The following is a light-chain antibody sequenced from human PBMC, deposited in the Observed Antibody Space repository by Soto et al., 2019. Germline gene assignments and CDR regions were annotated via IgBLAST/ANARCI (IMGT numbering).Light chain of an antibody. CDR1: QSVSSN. CDR2: DAS. Sequence: EIVMTQSPFTLSASPGERASLSCMAIQSVSSNLAWYEQKPGQAPRLLISDASTRATGIPARFSGSGSGTEFTLTVSSLQSEDFAVYYCQRYIKWPITFGQGTRLEI. CDR3: QRYIKWPIT. J-gene: IGKJ5*01. V-gene: IGKV3-15*01.